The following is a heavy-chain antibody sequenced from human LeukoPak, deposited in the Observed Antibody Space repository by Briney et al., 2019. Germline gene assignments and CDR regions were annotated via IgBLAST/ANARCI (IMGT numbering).Heavy chain of an antibody. CDR2: INPSGGST. D-gene: IGHD3-22*01. CDR1: GYTFTSYY. J-gene: IGHJ5*02. CDR3: ARDRNYFDRSGSPNNWFDP. V-gene: IGHV1-46*01. Sequence: PSVKVSCKASGYTFTSYYMHWVREAPGQGLEWMGVINPSGGSTSYAQKFQRRVTMTRDTSTSTVYMELSSLRSEDTAVYYCARDRNYFDRSGSPNNWFDPWGQGTLVTVSS.